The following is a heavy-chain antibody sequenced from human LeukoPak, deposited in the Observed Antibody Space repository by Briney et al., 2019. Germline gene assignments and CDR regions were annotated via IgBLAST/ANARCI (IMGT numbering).Heavy chain of an antibody. CDR2: ISSSGSTI. Sequence: GGSLRLSCAASGFTFSSYEMNWVRQAPGKGLEWVSYISSSGSTIYYADSVKGRFTISRDNAKNSLYLQMNSLRAEDTAVYYCARRDGYNLDYWGQGTLVTVSS. V-gene: IGHV3-48*03. CDR1: GFTFSSYE. J-gene: IGHJ4*02. CDR3: ARRDGYNLDY. D-gene: IGHD5-24*01.